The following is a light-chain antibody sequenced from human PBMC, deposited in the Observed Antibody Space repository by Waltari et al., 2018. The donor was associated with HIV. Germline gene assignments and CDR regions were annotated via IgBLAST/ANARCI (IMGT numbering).Light chain of an antibody. CDR2: LGT. CDR1: QALLKSNGYIY. J-gene: IGKJ4*01. CDR3: MQALETPLT. V-gene: IGKV2-28*01. Sequence: DIVMTQSPVSLPVTPGAPASISCRSSQALLKSNGYIYLDWYFQKPGQSPQLLIYLGTNRASGVPDRFSASGSATDFTLKISRVEAEDVGVYYCMQALETPLTFGEGTKVEIK.